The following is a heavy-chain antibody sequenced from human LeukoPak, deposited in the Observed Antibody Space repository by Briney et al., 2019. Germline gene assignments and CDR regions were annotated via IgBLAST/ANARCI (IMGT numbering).Heavy chain of an antibody. CDR1: GFTFSDYW. J-gene: IGHJ5*02. Sequence: PGRSLRLSCAASGFTFSDYWMHRVRKVPGKGLVRVSRIKGDGSETNYADSVKGRFTISRDNAKNTLFLQMNSLRVEDTAVYYCVRGQIGVSVIVHWGQGTLVTVSS. CDR3: VRGQIGVSVIVH. CDR2: IKGDGSET. V-gene: IGHV3-74*01. D-gene: IGHD3-22*01.